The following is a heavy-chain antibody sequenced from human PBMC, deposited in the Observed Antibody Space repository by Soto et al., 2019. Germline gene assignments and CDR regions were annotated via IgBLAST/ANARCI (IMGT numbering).Heavy chain of an antibody. CDR3: ARAGSTWRYFFEY. CDR1: GGSINSYY. V-gene: IGHV4-59*01. D-gene: IGHD2-2*01. Sequence: QVQLQESGPGLVKPSETLSLTCTVSGGSINSYYWSWIRQSTGKGLEWIGYVYYSGTTYYNPSLQSRVTISVDTSKKQFSLKVRSVTAADTAIYFCARAGSTWRYFFEYWGQGSLVTVSS. CDR2: VYYSGTT. J-gene: IGHJ4*02.